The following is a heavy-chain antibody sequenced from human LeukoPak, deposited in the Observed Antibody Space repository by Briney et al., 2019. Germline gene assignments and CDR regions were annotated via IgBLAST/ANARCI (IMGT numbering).Heavy chain of an antibody. CDR3: ARDAYYYDSSGWGASYYGMDV. CDR1: GFTFSDYA. CDR2: IWYDGSNK. D-gene: IGHD3-22*01. V-gene: IGHV3-33*08. J-gene: IGHJ6*02. Sequence: GGSLRLSCAASGFTFSDYAMSWVRQAPGKGLEWVAVIWYDGSNKYYADSVKGRFTISRDNSKNTLYLQMNSLRAEDTAVYYCARDAYYYDSSGWGASYYGMDVWGQGTTVTVSS.